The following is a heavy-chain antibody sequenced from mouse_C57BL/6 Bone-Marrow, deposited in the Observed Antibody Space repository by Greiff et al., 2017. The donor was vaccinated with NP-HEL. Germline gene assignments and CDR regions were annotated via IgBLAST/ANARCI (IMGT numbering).Heavy chain of an antibody. V-gene: IGHV5-6*02. CDR2: ISSGGSYT. CDR3: ARLYDYDRAWFAY. Sequence: DVMLVESGGDLVKPGGSLKLSCAASGFTFSSYGMSWVRQTPDKRLEWVATISSGGSYTYYPASVKGRFTISRDNAKNTLYLQMSSLKSEDTAMYYWARLYDYDRAWFAYWGQGTLVTVSA. D-gene: IGHD2-4*01. CDR1: GFTFSSYG. J-gene: IGHJ3*01.